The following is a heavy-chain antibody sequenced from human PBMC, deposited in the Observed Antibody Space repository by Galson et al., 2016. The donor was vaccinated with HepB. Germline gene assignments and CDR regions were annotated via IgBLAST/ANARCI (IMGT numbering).Heavy chain of an antibody. CDR3: ARGGSFSGVLEN. J-gene: IGHJ2*01. D-gene: IGHD1-26*01. Sequence: TLSLTCTVSGDSISTDVYYWNWIRQPPGKGLQWIGYIYYTGNTYYNPSLKSRFTISVDTSKNQFSLKLTSLTAADTAVYYCARGGSFSGVLENWGRGTLVTVSS. V-gene: IGHV4-30-4*01. CDR2: IYYTGNT. CDR1: GDSISTDVYY.